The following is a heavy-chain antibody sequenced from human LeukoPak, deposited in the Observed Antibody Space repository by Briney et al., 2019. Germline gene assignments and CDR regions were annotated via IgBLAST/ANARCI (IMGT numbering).Heavy chain of an antibody. CDR2: IHHSGTT. CDR3: GGTNPEIRYFDWLSPDRFDY. Sequence: SETLSLTCTVSGYSINSGYFWGWIRQPPGKGLELIASIHHSGTTYYNPSLRSRVTISIDVSKNQLTLKLNSMTAADTAVYYCGGTNPEIRYFDWLSPDRFDYWGQGTLVTVSS. V-gene: IGHV4-38-2*02. J-gene: IGHJ4*02. D-gene: IGHD3-9*01. CDR1: GYSINSGYF.